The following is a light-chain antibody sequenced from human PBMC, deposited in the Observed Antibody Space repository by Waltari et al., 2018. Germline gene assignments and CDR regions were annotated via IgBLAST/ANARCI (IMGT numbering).Light chain of an antibody. CDR1: SSAVGGYNY. CDR3: SSYTRSSTYV. Sequence: QSALTQPASVSGSPGQSIPISCTGTSSAVGGYNYSPWYQQHPGKAPKLIIYEVTNRPSGVSNRFSGSKSGNTASLTISGLQAEDEADYYCSSYTRSSTYVFGTGTKVTVL. V-gene: IGLV2-14*01. J-gene: IGLJ1*01. CDR2: EVT.